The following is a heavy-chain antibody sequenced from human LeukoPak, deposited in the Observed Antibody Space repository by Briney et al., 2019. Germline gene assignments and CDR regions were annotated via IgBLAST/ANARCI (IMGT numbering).Heavy chain of an antibody. CDR1: GFTFSSYA. Sequence: GGSLRLSCAASGFTFSSYAMHWVRQAPGKGLEWVAVISYDGSNKYYADPVKGRFTISRDNAKNSLYLQMNSLRAEDTAVYYCARVAIVVVHKLLDYWGQGTLVTVSS. J-gene: IGHJ4*02. V-gene: IGHV3-30-3*01. D-gene: IGHD3-22*01. CDR3: ARVAIVVVHKLLDY. CDR2: ISYDGSNK.